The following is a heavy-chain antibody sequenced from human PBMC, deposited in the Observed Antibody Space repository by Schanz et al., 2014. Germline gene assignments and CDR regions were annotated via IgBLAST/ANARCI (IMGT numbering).Heavy chain of an antibody. D-gene: IGHD2-2*01. Sequence: QVQLVQSGAEVKKPGASVRVSCKVSGYAFTTYGISWVRQAPGQGPEFMGWISTFRNEDTNSAQRFQGRLTMTTDTSTSTAYMELRSLRSDDTAVYYCARCSRIWGAVEFLSGRQPDYYYYGMDVWGQGTTVTVSS. J-gene: IGHJ6*02. CDR3: ARCSRIWGAVEFLSGRQPDYYYYGMDV. V-gene: IGHV1-18*01. CDR1: GYAFTTYG. CDR2: ISTFRNEDT.